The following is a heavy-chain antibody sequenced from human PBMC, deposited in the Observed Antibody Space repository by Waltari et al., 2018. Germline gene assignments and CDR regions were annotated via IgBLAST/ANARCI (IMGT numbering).Heavy chain of an antibody. CDR3: ARGDSLGGSGY. V-gene: IGHV1-69*15. Sequence: QVQLVQSGAEVKKPGSSVKVSCKASGGTFSRYAISWVRQAPGQGLEWMGRIIPISGTANYAQKFPGRVTITADESTSPAYMELSILRSEDTAVYYCARGDSLGGSGYWGQGTLVTVSS. D-gene: IGHD2-21*02. CDR1: GGTFSRYA. J-gene: IGHJ4*02. CDR2: IIPISGTA.